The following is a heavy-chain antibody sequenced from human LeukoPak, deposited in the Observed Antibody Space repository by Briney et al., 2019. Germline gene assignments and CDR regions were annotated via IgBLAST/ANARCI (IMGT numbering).Heavy chain of an antibody. CDR1: GFTVSSNY. V-gene: IGHV3-53*01. D-gene: IGHD5-18*01. CDR2: IYSGGST. Sequence: GGSLRLSCAASGFTVSSNYMSWVRQAPGKGLEWVSVIYSGGSTYYADSVKGRFTISRDNSKNTLYLQMNSLRAEDTAVYYCARVGLSGYSPWYYYYMDVWGTGTTVTVSS. CDR3: ARVGLSGYSPWYYYYMDV. J-gene: IGHJ6*03.